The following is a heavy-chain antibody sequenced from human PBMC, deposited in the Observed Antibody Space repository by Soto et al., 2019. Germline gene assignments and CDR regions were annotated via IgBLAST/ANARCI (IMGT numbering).Heavy chain of an antibody. D-gene: IGHD3-10*01. CDR3: ARGVLLWFGENSPYYYYGMDV. CDR1: GGTFSSYT. CDR2: ISPNHDKT. J-gene: IGHJ6*02. V-gene: IGHV1-18*01. Sequence: ASVKVSCKASGGTFSSYTISWVRQAPGQGQEWMGRISPNHDKTNYAQKLQSRVTMTTDTSTSTAHMELRSLRSDDTAVYYCARGVLLWFGENSPYYYYGMDVWGQGTTVTVSS.